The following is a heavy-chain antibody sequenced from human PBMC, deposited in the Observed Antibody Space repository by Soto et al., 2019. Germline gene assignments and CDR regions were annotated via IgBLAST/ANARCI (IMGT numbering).Heavy chain of an antibody. CDR2: TYYMSRWSN. D-gene: IGHD3-9*01. CDR3: AKLTGSGGK. CDR1: GYSVSSNSAT. J-gene: IGHJ4*02. Sequence: SHTLSLTCAISGYSVSSNSATWDWIRHSPSRGLEWLGRTYYMSRWSNDYAVSVKSRITITPDTSKNQFSLQLSSVTPEDTAVYYCAKLTGSGGKWGQGTLVTVSS. V-gene: IGHV6-1*01.